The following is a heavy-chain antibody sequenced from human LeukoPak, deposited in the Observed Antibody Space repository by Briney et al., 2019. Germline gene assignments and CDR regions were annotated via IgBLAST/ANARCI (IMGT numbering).Heavy chain of an antibody. Sequence: GGSLRLSCAASGFTVSSSYMYWVRQAPGKGLEWVSFFYRGDSTYYAESVKGRFTISRDNSKNTLYLLMNSLIPEDTAVYYCAREVVSSPSYFDSWGQGTLVTVSS. CDR1: GFTVSSSY. J-gene: IGHJ4*02. V-gene: IGHV3-53*01. CDR2: FYRGDST. CDR3: AREVVSSPSYFDS. D-gene: IGHD2-15*01.